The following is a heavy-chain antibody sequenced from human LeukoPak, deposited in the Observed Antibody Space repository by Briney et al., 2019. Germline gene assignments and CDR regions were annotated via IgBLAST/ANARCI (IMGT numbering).Heavy chain of an antibody. V-gene: IGHV3-30*03. CDR3: ARDQEKIVATLDY. D-gene: IGHD5-12*01. Sequence: GGSLRLSCAASGFTFSSYGMHWVRQAPVKGLEWVAVISYDGSNKYYADSVKGRFTISRDNSKNTLYLQMNSLRAEDTAVYYCARDQEKIVATLDYWGQGTLVTVSS. CDR2: ISYDGSNK. J-gene: IGHJ4*02. CDR1: GFTFSSYG.